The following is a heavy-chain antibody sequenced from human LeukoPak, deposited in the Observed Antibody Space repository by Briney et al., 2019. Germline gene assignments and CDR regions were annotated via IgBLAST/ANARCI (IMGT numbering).Heavy chain of an antibody. D-gene: IGHD3-10*01. J-gene: IGHJ6*04. Sequence: GASVKVSCKASGGTFRSYAISWVRQAPGQGLEGMGGIIPNFGTANYAQKCQGRVTITADKSTSTAYMELSSLRSEDTAVYYCATEDYYGSGWLSYYGMDVWGKGTTVTVSS. CDR2: IIPNFGTA. V-gene: IGHV1-69*06. CDR3: ATEDYYGSGWLSYYGMDV. CDR1: GGTFRSYA.